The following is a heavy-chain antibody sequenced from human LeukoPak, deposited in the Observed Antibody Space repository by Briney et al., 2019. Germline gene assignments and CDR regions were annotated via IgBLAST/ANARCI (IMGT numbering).Heavy chain of an antibody. J-gene: IGHJ4*02. CDR2: ISGSGTSI. Sequence: QPGGSLRLSCAASGFTISTYEMNWVRQAPGKGLEWVSYISGSGTSIYYADSVKGRFTISRDNARNSLYLQMNSLRAEDTAVYYCARSFANWGQGILVTVSA. CDR3: ARSFAN. CDR1: GFTISTYE. V-gene: IGHV3-48*03.